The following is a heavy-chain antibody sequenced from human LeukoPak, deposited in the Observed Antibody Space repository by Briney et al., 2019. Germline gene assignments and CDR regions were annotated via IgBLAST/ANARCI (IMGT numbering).Heavy chain of an antibody. D-gene: IGHD3-9*01. CDR1: GYTFSSYG. CDR3: ARDYNIFTGSHQTDY. J-gene: IGHJ4*02. Sequence: ASVKVSCKASGYTFSSYGISWVRQAPGQGLEWMGWISAYNGNTNYAQSLQGRVTMTTDTSPSTAYMELNSLRPDGTAVYYWARDYNIFTGSHQTDYWGQGTLVTVSS. CDR2: ISAYNGNT. V-gene: IGHV1-18*04.